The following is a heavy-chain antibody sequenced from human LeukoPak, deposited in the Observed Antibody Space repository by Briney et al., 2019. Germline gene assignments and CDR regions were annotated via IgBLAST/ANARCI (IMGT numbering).Heavy chain of an antibody. J-gene: IGHJ3*02. D-gene: IGHD7-27*01. V-gene: IGHV4-39*01. Sequence: SETLSLTCTVSGGSISSSSYYWGWIRQPPGKGLEWIGSIYYSGSTYYNPSLKSRVTISVDTSKSQFSLKLSSVTAADTAVYYCATTLGTRFAFDIWGQGTMVTVSS. CDR2: IYYSGST. CDR3: ATTLGTRFAFDI. CDR1: GGSISSSSYY.